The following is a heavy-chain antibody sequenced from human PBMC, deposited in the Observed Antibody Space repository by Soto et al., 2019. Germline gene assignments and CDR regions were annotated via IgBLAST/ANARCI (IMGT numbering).Heavy chain of an antibody. V-gene: IGHV4-59*11. CDR1: GDSINSHY. CDR2: IYYSGST. J-gene: IGHJ4*02. CDR3: ARGTVATTRLSPDY. D-gene: IGHD5-12*01. Sequence: PSETLSLTCGVSGDSINSHYWSWIRQPPGKGLEWIGFIYYSGSTKYNPSLNSRVTMSVDTSKNQFSLKVNSVTAADTAVYYCARGTVATTRLSPDYWGQGTLVTVSS.